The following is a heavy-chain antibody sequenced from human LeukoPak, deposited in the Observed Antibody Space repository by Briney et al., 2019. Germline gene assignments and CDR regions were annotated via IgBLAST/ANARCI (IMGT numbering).Heavy chain of an antibody. J-gene: IGHJ4*02. CDR3: ARDLNPITMVRGVISPYFDY. CDR2: ISSSGSTI. CDR1: GFTFSDYY. V-gene: IGHV3-11*01. D-gene: IGHD3-10*01. Sequence: PGGSLRLSCAASGFTFSDYYMGWIRQAPGKGLEWVSYISSSGSTIYYADSVKGRFTISRDNAKNSLYLQMNSLRAEDTAVYYCARDLNPITMVRGVISPYFDYWGQGTLVTVSS.